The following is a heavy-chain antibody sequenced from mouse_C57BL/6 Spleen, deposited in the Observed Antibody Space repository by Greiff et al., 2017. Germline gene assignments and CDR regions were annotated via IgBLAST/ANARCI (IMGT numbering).Heavy chain of an antibody. CDR3: ARGYSNYVSAMDY. D-gene: IGHD2-5*01. CDR2: IYPGSGST. CDR1: GYTFTSYW. J-gene: IGHJ4*01. Sequence: QVQLQQPGAELVKPGASVKMSCKASGYTFTSYWITWVKQRPGQGLEWIGDIYPGSGSTNYNEKFKSKATLTVDTSSSTAYMQLSSLTSEDSAVYYCARGYSNYVSAMDYWGQGTSVTVSS. V-gene: IGHV1-55*01.